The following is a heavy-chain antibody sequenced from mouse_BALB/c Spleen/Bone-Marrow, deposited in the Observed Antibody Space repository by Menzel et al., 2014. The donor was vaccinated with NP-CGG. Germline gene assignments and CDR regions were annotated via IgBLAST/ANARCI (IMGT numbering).Heavy chain of an antibody. D-gene: IGHD1-2*01. CDR1: GFNITDTY. CDR3: CRTAPENFDY. Sequence: EVQLQQSGAELVKPGASVKLSCTASGFNITDTYMHWVKQRPEQGLEWIGRIDPANGNTKYDPKFQGKATITADTTSNTAYLQLISLPSEDNAVDYCCRTAPENFDYWGQGTTLTVSS. J-gene: IGHJ2*01. CDR2: IDPANGNT. V-gene: IGHV14-3*02.